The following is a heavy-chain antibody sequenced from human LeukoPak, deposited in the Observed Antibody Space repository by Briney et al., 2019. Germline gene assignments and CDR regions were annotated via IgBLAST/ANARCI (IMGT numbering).Heavy chain of an antibody. D-gene: IGHD6-13*01. CDR3: ARAVYSSSWYENWFDP. CDR1: GYSFTSYW. J-gene: IGHJ5*02. Sequence: GESLKISCKGSGYSFTSYWIGWVRQMPGKGLEWMGIIYPGDSDTRYSPSFQGQVTISADKSISTAYLQWSSLKASDTATYYCARAVYSSSWYENWFDPWGQGTLVTVSS. CDR2: IYPGDSDT. V-gene: IGHV5-51*01.